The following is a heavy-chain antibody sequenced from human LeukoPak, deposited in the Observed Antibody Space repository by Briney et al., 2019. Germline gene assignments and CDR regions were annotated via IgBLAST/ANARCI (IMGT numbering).Heavy chain of an antibody. J-gene: IGHJ6*03. Sequence: PGGSLRLSRAASGFNLNSYALSWVRQAPGKGLEWVSAISGSGGSTYYADSVKGRFTISSDNSKNTLYLQMNSLSAQDTAVIYCGRARSRIEMARIVDYYYYLDVWGKGTTVTVSS. V-gene: IGHV3-23*01. D-gene: IGHD5-24*01. CDR3: GRARSRIEMARIVDYYYYLDV. CDR1: GFNLNSYA. CDR2: ISGSGGST.